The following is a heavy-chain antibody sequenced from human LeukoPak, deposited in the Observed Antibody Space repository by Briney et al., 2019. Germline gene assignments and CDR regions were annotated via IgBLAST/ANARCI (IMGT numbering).Heavy chain of an antibody. D-gene: IGHD4-17*01. CDR2: IKQDGSEK. V-gene: IGHV3-7*01. CDR3: ARGVHGAQPGFDY. CDR1: GFTFSSYW. J-gene: IGHJ4*02. Sequence: GSLRLSXAASGFTFSSYWMSWVRQAPGKGLEWVANIKQDGSEKYYVDSVKGRFTISRDNAKNSLYLQMNSLRAEDTAVYYCARGVHGAQPGFDYWGQGTLVTVSS.